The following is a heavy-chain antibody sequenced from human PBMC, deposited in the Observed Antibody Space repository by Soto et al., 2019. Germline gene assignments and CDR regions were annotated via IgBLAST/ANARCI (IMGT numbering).Heavy chain of an antibody. CDR1: GYSFTSYG. D-gene: IGHD6-6*01. CDR3: ARGHLFSSSYPNFRVEWCDP. J-gene: IGHJ5*02. CDR2: INGYNGHT. V-gene: IGHV1-18*04. Sequence: ASVKVSCKASGYSFTSYGITWVRQAPGQGLEWMGWINGYNGHTRYAQDLQGRVTMTTDTSTTTAYMELRSLRSDDTAVYYCARGHLFSSSYPNFRVEWCDPCGQGPLGTGSS.